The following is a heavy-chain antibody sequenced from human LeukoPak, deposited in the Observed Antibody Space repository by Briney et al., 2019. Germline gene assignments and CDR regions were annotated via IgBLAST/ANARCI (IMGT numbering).Heavy chain of an antibody. CDR3: ARLVAAGTYYFDN. J-gene: IGHJ4*02. CDR2: ISTSGTTV. CDR1: GFTFSSYE. V-gene: IGHV3-48*03. Sequence: GGSLRLSCATSGFTFSSYEVNWVRQAPGKGLEWLSYISTSGTTVYSADSVKGRFSISRDNAKNSLYLQMNSLRADDTAVYYCARLVAAGTYYFDNWGQGTLVTVSS. D-gene: IGHD6-13*01.